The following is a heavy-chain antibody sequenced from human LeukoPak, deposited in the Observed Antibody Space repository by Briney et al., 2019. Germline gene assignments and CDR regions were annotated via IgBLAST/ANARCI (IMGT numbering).Heavy chain of an antibody. D-gene: IGHD6-13*01. CDR2: IYYSGST. J-gene: IGHJ5*02. V-gene: IGHV4-59*01. CDR1: GGSISSYY. Sequence: SETLSLTCTVSGGSISSYYWSWIRQPPGKGLEWIGYIYYSGSTNYNPSLKSRVTISVDTSKNQFSLKLSSVTAADTAVYYCARIYSSSWFLNWFDPWGQGTLVTVSS. CDR3: ARIYSSSWFLNWFDP.